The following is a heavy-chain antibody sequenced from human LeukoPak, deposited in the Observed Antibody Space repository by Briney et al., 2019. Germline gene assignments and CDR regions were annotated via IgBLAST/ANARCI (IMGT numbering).Heavy chain of an antibody. D-gene: IGHD3-9*01. J-gene: IGHJ4*02. CDR3: AKTRTYYDILTGYSERRGFDY. Sequence: GGSLTLSCAASGFTFSSYAMSWVRQAPEKGLGWVSAISGSGGSTYYADSVKGRSTISRDNSKNTLYLQMNRLRAEETPVYYCAKTRTYYDILTGYSERRGFDYWGQGTLVTVSS. CDR1: GFTFSSYA. V-gene: IGHV3-23*01. CDR2: ISGSGGST.